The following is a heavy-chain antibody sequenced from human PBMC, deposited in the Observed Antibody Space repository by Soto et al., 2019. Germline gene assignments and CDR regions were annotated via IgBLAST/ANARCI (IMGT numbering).Heavy chain of an antibody. Sequence: PGGSLRLSWAASGCTFSSYWMXXICHAPGKGLVWVSPINSDGSSTSYADSVKGRFTISRDNAKNTLYLQMNSLRAEDTAVYYCARQVYGEMDYWGQGTLVTVSS. CDR2: INSDGSST. CDR3: ARQVYGEMDY. D-gene: IGHD4-17*01. J-gene: IGHJ4*02. V-gene: IGHV3-74*01. CDR1: GCTFSSYW.